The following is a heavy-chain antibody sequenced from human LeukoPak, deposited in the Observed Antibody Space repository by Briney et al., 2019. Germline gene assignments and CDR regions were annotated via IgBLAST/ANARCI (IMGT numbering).Heavy chain of an antibody. D-gene: IGHD4-17*01. CDR2: INPNSGGT. V-gene: IGHV1-2*06. J-gene: IGHJ4*02. Sequence: ASVKVSCKASGYTFTGYYMHWVRQAPGQGLEWMGRINPNSGGTNYAQKFQGRVTMTRDTSISTAYMELSRLRSDDTAVYYCARDPPRVTTWQNVDYRGQGTLVTVSS. CDR1: GYTFTGYY. CDR3: ARDPPRVTTWQNVDY.